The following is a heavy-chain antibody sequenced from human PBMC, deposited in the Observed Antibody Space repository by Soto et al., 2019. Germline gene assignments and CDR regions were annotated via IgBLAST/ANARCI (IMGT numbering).Heavy chain of an antibody. Sequence: ASVKVSCKASGYTFTSYAMHWVRQAPGQRLEWMGWINAGNGNTKYSQKFQSRVTITRDTSASTAYMELSSLRSEDTAVYYCAREWYSSSWYEGDQFDYWGQGTLVTVSS. CDR3: AREWYSSSWYEGDQFDY. J-gene: IGHJ4*02. CDR2: INAGNGNT. CDR1: GYTFTSYA. D-gene: IGHD6-13*01. V-gene: IGHV1-3*01.